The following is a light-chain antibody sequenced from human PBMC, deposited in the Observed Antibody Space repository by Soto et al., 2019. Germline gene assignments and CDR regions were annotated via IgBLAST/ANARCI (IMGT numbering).Light chain of an antibody. V-gene: IGLV2-14*01. CDR3: SSYTSSSPCG. J-gene: IGLJ1*01. Sequence: QSSLTQPASVCGSPGRSITISCTGHSRDGSGYRYLYWYQQHAGMAPKLMMYEVSYRPSGVSNRFSGSKSCNTASLTISGLQAEDEADYFCSSYTSSSPCGFGTGTKVTVL. CDR1: SRDGSGYRY. CDR2: EVS.